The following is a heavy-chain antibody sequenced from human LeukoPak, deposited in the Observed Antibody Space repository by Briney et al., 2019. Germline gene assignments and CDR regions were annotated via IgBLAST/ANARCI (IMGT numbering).Heavy chain of an antibody. V-gene: IGHV4-30-2*01. CDR1: GGSISSGGYS. CDR2: IYHSGST. J-gene: IGHJ4*02. D-gene: IGHD3-10*01. Sequence: PSETLSLTCAVSGGSISSGGYSWSWLRQPPGKGLEWIGYIYHSGSTYYNPSLKSRVTISVDRSKNQFSLKLSSVTAAGTAVYYCAREGGSHKGYFDYWGQGTLVTVSS. CDR3: AREGGSHKGYFDY.